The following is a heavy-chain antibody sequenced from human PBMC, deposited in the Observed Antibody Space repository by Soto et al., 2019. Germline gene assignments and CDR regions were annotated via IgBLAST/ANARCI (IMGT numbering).Heavy chain of an antibody. CDR1: GFSLSTREVG. Sequence: QITLKESGPTLVKPTQTLTLTCTFSGFSLSTREVGVGWIRQPPGKALEWLALIFWEDDKRYLPSLKTRLTISKDTSKSQVVLTMTNMDPVDTATYYCEHVLSGSRIEEYLGYYFDDWGQGTLVTVSS. CDR2: IFWEDDK. CDR3: EHVLSGSRIEEYLGYYFDD. D-gene: IGHD2-15*01. J-gene: IGHJ4*02. V-gene: IGHV2-5*02.